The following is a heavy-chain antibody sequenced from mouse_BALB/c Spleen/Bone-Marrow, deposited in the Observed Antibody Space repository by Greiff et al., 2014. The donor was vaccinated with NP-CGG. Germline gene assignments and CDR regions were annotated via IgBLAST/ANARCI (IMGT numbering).Heavy chain of an antibody. D-gene: IGHD1-1*01. V-gene: IGHV1S130*01. Sequence: VQLVESGSVLVRPGASVKLSCKASGYTFTSSWMHWAKQRPGQGLEWIGEIHPSSGNTNYNEKFKGKATLTVDTSSSTAYVDLSSLTSEDSAVYYCANYYGSSSYWGQGTTLTVSS. CDR2: IHPSSGNT. CDR1: GYTFTSSW. CDR3: ANYYGSSSY. J-gene: IGHJ2*01.